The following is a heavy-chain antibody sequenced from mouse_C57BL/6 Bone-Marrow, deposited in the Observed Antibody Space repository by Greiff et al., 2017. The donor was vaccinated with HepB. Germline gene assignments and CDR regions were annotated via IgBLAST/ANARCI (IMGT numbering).Heavy chain of an antibody. D-gene: IGHD1-1*01. Sequence: VHVKQSGPVLVKPGASVKMSCKASGYTFTDYYMNWVKQSHGKSLEWIGVINPYNGGTSYNQKFKGKATLTVDKSSSTAYMELNSLTSEDSAVYYCARSGLRYSFYAMDYWGQGTSVTVSS. CDR3: ARSGLRYSFYAMDY. V-gene: IGHV1-19*01. J-gene: IGHJ4*01. CDR2: INPYNGGT. CDR1: GYTFTDYY.